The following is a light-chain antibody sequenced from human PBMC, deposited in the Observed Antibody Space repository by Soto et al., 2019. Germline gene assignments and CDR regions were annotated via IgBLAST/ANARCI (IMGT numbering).Light chain of an antibody. CDR3: QTWVTGIVV. V-gene: IGLV4-69*01. CDR1: SGHSSYA. J-gene: IGLJ2*01. Sequence: QLVLTQSPSASASLGASVKLTCTLSSGHSSYAIAWHRQQPEKGPRYLMNLNIDGSHSKGDGIPDRFSGSSSGAERYLTISSLQSEDEADYYCQTWVTGIVVFGGGTKLTVL. CDR2: LNIDGSH.